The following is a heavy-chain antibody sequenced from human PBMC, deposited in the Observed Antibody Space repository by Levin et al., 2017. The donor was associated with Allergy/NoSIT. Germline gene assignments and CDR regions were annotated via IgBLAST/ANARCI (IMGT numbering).Heavy chain of an antibody. Sequence: AASVKVSCKASGYTFIYSAIHWMRQAPGQSLEWMGWINAGNGNTKYSQTFRGRVSFTSDTSASTVYMELSSLKSEDTAVYYCARGASGAYKHLDYWGQGTLVTVSS. D-gene: IGHD1-26*01. CDR1: GYTFIYSA. V-gene: IGHV1-3*01. J-gene: IGHJ4*02. CDR2: INAGNGNT. CDR3: ARGASGAYKHLDY.